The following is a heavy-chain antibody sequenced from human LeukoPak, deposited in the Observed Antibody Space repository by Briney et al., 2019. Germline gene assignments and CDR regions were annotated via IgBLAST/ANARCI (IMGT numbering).Heavy chain of an antibody. D-gene: IGHD3-22*01. CDR2: IYYSGST. V-gene: IGHV4-31*03. J-gene: IGHJ4*02. CDR1: GGSISSGGYY. CDR3: ARGYYDSSGYSLWGYDY. Sequence: SETLSLTCTVSGGSISSGGYYWSWIRQHPGKGLELIRYIYYSGSTYYNTSLKSRVAISVDTSKNQFSLKLSSVTAADTAVYYCARGYYDSSGYSLWGYDYWGQGTLVTVSS.